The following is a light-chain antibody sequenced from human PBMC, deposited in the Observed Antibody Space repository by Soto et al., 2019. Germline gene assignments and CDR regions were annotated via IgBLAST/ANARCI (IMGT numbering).Light chain of an antibody. CDR3: GTWDSSLSVVV. CDR1: KSNVGNNY. CDR2: DNI. Sequence: QSVLTQPPSVSAAPGQKVTISCSGSKSNVGNNYVSWYQQLPGTAPKVVIYDNINRPSGIPDRFPGSKSGTSATLGITGLQTGDDADYYCGTWDSSLSVVVFGTGTKVTVL. V-gene: IGLV1-51*01. J-gene: IGLJ1*01.